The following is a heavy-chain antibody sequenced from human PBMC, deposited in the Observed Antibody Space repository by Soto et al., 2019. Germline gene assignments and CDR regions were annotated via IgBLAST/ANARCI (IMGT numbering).Heavy chain of an antibody. Sequence: EVQLVESGGALFQLGGSWRSPFQPSGLTLSSFWLGGSRKPPGKGWEGVANLKQDGSEKYYMDSVKGRFTISRDNTKNSLYLHMNSLRAEDTAVYYCAREELGFSSGWYYFDYWGQGTLFTVSS. D-gene: IGHD6-19*01. CDR3: AREELGFSSGWYYFDY. J-gene: IGHJ4*02. CDR1: GLTLSSFW. CDR2: LKQDGSEK. V-gene: IGHV3-7*05.